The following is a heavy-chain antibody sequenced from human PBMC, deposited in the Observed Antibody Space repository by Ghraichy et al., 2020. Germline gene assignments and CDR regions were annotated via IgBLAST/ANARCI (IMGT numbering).Heavy chain of an antibody. V-gene: IGHV1-46*02. CDR2: INPSGGST. CDR1: GYTFNSYY. Sequence: ASVKVSCKASGYTFNSYYMHWVRQAPGQGLEWMGIINPSGGSTSYAQQFQGRVTMTRDTSTSTVYMELSSLRSEDTAVYYCARGGARGYSGYLQIRDHYYDGMEVWGQGTTVTGSS. CDR3: ARGGARGYSGYLQIRDHYYDGMEV. J-gene: IGHJ6*02. D-gene: IGHD5-12*01.